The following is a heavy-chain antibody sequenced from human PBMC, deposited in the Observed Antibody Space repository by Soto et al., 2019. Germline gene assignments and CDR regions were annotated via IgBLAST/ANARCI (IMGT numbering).Heavy chain of an antibody. CDR3: ACSSSYGYLFDF. J-gene: IGHJ4*02. CDR1: GFSLSTSGMC. Sequence: SGATLVNATQFLTLTCTCSGFSLSTSGMCVSWIRQPPGKALEWLALIDWDDDKYYSTSLKTRLTISKDTSKNQVVLTMTNMDPVDTATYYFACSSSYGYLFDFRGQRTLVIVSS. D-gene: IGHD2-2*01. CDR2: IDWDDDK. V-gene: IGHV2-70*12.